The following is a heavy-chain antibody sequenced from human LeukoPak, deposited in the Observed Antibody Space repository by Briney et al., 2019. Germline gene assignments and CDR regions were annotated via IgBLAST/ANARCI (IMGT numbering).Heavy chain of an antibody. D-gene: IGHD4-17*01. V-gene: IGHV3-48*01. CDR2: ISSSSSTI. J-gene: IGHJ3*02. CDR1: GFTFSSYS. CDR3: AREWGSVSVTTFVPLVYAFDI. Sequence: NPGGSLRLSCAASGFTFSSYSMNWVRQAPGKGLEWVSYISSSSSTIYYADSVKGRFTISRDNAKNSLYLQMKSLRAEDTAVYYCAREWGSVSVTTFVPLVYAFDIWGQGTMVTVSS.